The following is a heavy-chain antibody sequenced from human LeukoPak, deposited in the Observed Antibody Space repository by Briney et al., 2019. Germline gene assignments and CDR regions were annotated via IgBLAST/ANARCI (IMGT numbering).Heavy chain of an antibody. D-gene: IGHD3-22*01. CDR3: ARLLPVVEDVFDI. CDR2: FKWNGGST. CDR1: GFTFDDNG. J-gene: IGHJ3*02. Sequence: TGGSLRLSCAASGFTFDDNGMSWVRQVPGKGLEWVSGFKWNGGSTGYADSVKGRFTISRDNAKNSLFLQMKSLRAEDTALYYCARLLPVVEDVFDIWGQGTMVTVPS. V-gene: IGHV3-20*04.